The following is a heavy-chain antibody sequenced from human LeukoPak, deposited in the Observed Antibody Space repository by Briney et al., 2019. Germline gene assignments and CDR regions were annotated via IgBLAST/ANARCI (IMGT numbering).Heavy chain of an antibody. CDR1: GFTFSSFW. Sequence: PGGSLRLSCAASGFTFSSFWMTWARQAPGKGLEWVANIKQDGSEKYYVDPVKGRFTISRDNAKNSLYLQMNSLRAEDTAVYYCARASGSGSYYANWGQGTLVTVSS. CDR3: ARASGSGSYYAN. D-gene: IGHD3-10*01. V-gene: IGHV3-7*05. CDR2: IKQDGSEK. J-gene: IGHJ4*02.